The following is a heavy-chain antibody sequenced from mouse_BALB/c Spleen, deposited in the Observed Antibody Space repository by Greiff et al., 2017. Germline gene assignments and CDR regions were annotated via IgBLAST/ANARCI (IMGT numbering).Heavy chain of an antibody. CDR2: IWGDGST. J-gene: IGHJ4*01. CDR1: GFSLTGYG. CDR3: ARNYDYDTYAMDY. V-gene: IGHV2-6-7*01. D-gene: IGHD2-4*01. Sequence: VQLVESGPGLVAPSQSLSITCTVSGFSLTGYGVNWVRQPPGKGLEWLGMIWGDGSTDYNSALKSRLSISKDNSKSQVFFKMNSLQADDTAIYYCARNYDYDTYAMDYWGQGTSVTVSS.